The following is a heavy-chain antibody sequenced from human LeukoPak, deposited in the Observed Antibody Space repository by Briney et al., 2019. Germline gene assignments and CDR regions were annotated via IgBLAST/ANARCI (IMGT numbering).Heavy chain of an antibody. CDR1: GYTFTSYG. CDR3: ARGTYYDFWSGPERVAYYFDY. J-gene: IGHJ4*02. V-gene: IGHV1-69*13. CDR2: IIPIFGTA. D-gene: IGHD3-3*01. Sequence: SVKVSCKASGYTFTSYGISWVRQAPGQGLEWMGGIIPIFGTANYAQKFQGRVTITADESTSTAYMELSSLRSEDTAVYYCARGTYYDFWSGPERVAYYFDYWGQGTLVTVSS.